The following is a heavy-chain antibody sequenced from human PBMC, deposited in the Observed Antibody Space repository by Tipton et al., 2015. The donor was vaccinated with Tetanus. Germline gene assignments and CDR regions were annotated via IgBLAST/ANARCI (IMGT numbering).Heavy chain of an antibody. J-gene: IGHJ3*02. Sequence: QLVQSGAEVKKPGSSVNVSCELSGGTYTSYSFTWVRQAPGQGLEWVGVIIPVLRTTYYAQNFQGRVTITADESATTTYMELRSLTSDDTAVYYCATVGAGLRRREGPLDSWGQGQWSPSL. CDR3: ATVGAGLRRREGPLDS. V-gene: IGHV1-69*01. CDR2: IIPVLRTT. CDR1: GGTYTSYS. D-gene: IGHD1-1*01.